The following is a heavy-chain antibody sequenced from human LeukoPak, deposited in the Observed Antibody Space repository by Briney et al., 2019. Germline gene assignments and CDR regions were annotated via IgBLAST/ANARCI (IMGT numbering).Heavy chain of an antibody. V-gene: IGHV4-31*03. D-gene: IGHD3-3*01. Sequence: PSETLSLTCTVSGGSISSGGYYWSWIRQHPGKGLEWIGYIYYSGSTYYNPSLKSRVTISVDTSKNQFSLKLSSVTAADTAVYYCARGVTIPGVPDYWGQGTLVTVFS. CDR2: IYYSGST. J-gene: IGHJ4*02. CDR1: GGSISSGGYY. CDR3: ARGVTIPGVPDY.